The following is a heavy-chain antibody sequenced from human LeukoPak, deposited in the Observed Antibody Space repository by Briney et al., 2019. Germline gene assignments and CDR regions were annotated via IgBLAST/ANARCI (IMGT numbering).Heavy chain of an antibody. CDR2: ITTDSLYM. D-gene: IGHD4-11*01. Sequence: GGSLRLSCAASGFTFSTYTMNWVRQAPGKGLEWVSSITTDSLYMYYADSVKGRFTISRDNAKNCLDLQMNSLRAEDTAVYYCARDRIDSNYNYYGIDVWGQGTSVTVSS. V-gene: IGHV3-21*01. J-gene: IGHJ6*02. CDR3: ARDRIDSNYNYYGIDV. CDR1: GFTFSTYT.